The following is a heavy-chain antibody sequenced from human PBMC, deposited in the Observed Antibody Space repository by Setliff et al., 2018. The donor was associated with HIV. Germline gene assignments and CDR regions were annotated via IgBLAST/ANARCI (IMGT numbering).Heavy chain of an antibody. CDR2: IYYSGSG. J-gene: IGHJ4*02. V-gene: IGHV4-39*01. D-gene: IGHD6-19*01. Sequence: SETLSLTCTVSGGSISSSSYYWGWIRQPPGKGLEWIGSIYYSGSGYYNPSLKSRVTISVDTSKNQFSLKLSSVIAADTAVYYCARPSYSSGWYYNYWGQGTQVTVSS. CDR3: ARPSYSSGWYYNY. CDR1: GGSISSSSYY.